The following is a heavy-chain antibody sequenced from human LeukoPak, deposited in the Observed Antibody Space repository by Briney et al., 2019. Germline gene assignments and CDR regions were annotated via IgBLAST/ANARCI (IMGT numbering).Heavy chain of an antibody. CDR3: ARVLRIVVAPDDAFDI. J-gene: IGHJ3*02. V-gene: IGHV1-2*02. Sequence: ASVKVSCKASGYTFTGYYMHWVRQAPGQGLEWMGWINPNSGGTNYAQKFQGRVTMTRDPSISTAYMELSRLRSDDTAVYYCARVLRIVVAPDDAFDIWGQGTMVTVSS. CDR1: GYTFTGYY. CDR2: INPNSGGT. D-gene: IGHD2-2*01.